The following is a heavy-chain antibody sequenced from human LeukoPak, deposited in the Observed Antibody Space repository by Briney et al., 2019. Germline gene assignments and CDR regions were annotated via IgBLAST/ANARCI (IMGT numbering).Heavy chain of an antibody. CDR3: ARDENMRNFDY. CDR1: GFTFSSYS. D-gene: IGHD2/OR15-2a*01. V-gene: IGHV3-21*01. CDR2: ISSSSSYI. J-gene: IGHJ4*02. Sequence: GGSLRLSCAASGFTFSSYSMNWVRQAPGKGLEWVSSISSSSSYIYYADSVKGRFTISRDNAKNSLYLQMNSLRAEDTAVYYCARDENMRNFDYWGQGTLVTVSS.